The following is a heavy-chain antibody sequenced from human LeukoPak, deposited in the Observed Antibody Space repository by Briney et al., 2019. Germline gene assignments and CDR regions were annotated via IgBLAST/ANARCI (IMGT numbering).Heavy chain of an antibody. J-gene: IGHJ4*02. V-gene: IGHV1-69*06. Sequence: SVKVSCKASGGTFSSYAVSWVRQAPGQGLEWMGRIIPIFGTANYAQKFQGRVTITADKSTSTAYMELSSLRSEDTAVYYCARGPRGGATRYYFDYWGQGTLVTVSS. CDR1: GGTFSSYA. CDR2: IIPIFGTA. D-gene: IGHD1-26*01. CDR3: ARGPRGGATRYYFDY.